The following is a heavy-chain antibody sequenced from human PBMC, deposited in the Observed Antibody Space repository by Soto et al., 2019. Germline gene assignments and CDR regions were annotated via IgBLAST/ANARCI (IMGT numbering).Heavy chain of an antibody. V-gene: IGHV6-1*01. Sequence: QVQLQQSGPGLVKPSQTLSLTCAISGDSVSSNSAAWHWIRQSPSRGLEWLGRTYYRSKWYNDYAVSVERRITINPDTSKNQFSLQLNSVTPEDTAVYYCARALGYSSSSHYYYYGMDVWGQGTTVTVSS. CDR3: ARALGYSSSSHYYYYGMDV. CDR2: TYYRSKWYN. CDR1: GDSVSSNSAA. J-gene: IGHJ6*02. D-gene: IGHD6-6*01.